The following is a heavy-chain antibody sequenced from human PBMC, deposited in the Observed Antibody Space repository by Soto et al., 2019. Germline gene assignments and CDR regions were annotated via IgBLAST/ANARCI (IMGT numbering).Heavy chain of an antibody. CDR1: GFTFSSSA. V-gene: IGHV3-23*01. D-gene: IGHD1-20*01. J-gene: IGHJ4*02. Sequence: PGGSLRLSCAASGFTFSSSAMSWVRQAPGMGLEWVSAMSGSGGTTYYADSVKGRFTVSRDNSKNTLYLQMDSLTAEDTAVYYCAKDPRLTGTSTYFDYWGQGTLVTVSS. CDR2: MSGSGGTT. CDR3: AKDPRLTGTSTYFDY.